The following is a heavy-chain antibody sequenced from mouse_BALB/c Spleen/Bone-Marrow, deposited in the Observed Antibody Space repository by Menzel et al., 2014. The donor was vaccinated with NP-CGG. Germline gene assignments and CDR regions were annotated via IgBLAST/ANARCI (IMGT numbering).Heavy chain of an antibody. V-gene: IGHV1-7*01. Sequence: VQLHQSGAELAKPGASVKMSCKASGHTFTSYWMPWVKQRPGQGLEWIGYINPSTGYTEYNQKFKDKATLTADKSSSTAYMQLSSLTSEDSAVYCCARYDGYEAYWGQGTLVTVSA. J-gene: IGHJ3*01. CDR2: INPSTGYT. D-gene: IGHD2-3*01. CDR3: ARYDGYEAY. CDR1: GHTFTSYW.